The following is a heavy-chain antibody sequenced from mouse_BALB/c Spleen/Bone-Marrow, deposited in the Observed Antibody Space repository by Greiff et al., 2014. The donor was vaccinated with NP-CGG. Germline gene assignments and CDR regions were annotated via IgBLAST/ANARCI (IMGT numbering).Heavy chain of an antibody. CDR3: ATYDAYYIDY. V-gene: IGHV3-8*02. D-gene: IGHD2-3*01. J-gene: IGHJ2*02. CDR2: ISYSGST. CDR1: GDSITSGY. Sequence: VQLQQSGPSLVKPSQTLYLTCSVTGDSITSGYWHWIRKFPGNNLEYMGYISYSGSTYYSQSLNSRISITRNTSKNQYYLQLNSVTTEDTASYYGATYDAYYIDYWGQGTSLTGSS.